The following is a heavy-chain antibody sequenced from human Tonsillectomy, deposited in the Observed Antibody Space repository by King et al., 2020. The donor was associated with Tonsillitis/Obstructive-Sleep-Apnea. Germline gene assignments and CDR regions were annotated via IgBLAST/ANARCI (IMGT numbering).Heavy chain of an antibody. CDR1: GFTFSSYW. V-gene: IGHV3-7*01. Sequence: VQLVESGGGLVQPGGSLRLSCAASGFTFSSYWMTWVRQAPGKGLEWVANIKEDGSETFYVDSVKGRFTISRANGKNSLYLQMNSLRAADTAVYYCVRDLSPTHSGRWYDAFDIWGQGTMVTVSS. J-gene: IGHJ3*02. D-gene: IGHD6-19*01. CDR3: VRDLSPTHSGRWYDAFDI. CDR2: IKEDGSET.